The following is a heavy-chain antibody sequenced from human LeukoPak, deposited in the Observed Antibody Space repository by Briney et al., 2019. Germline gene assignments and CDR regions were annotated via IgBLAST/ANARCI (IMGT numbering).Heavy chain of an antibody. V-gene: IGHV1-69*04. CDR2: IIPILGIA. CDR3: ARACSSSWYYFDY. J-gene: IGHJ4*02. Sequence: GASVKVSCKASGYTFTSYGISWVRQAPGQGLEWMGRIIPILGIANYAQKFQGRVTITADKSTSTAYMELSSLRSEDTAVYYCARACSSSWYYFDYWGQGTLVTVSS. D-gene: IGHD6-13*01. CDR1: GYTFTSYG.